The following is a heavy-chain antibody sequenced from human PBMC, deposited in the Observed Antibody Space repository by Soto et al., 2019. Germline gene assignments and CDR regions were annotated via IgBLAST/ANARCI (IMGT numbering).Heavy chain of an antibody. CDR2: IYYSGST. CDR1: GGSISSYY. Sequence: PSETLYLTCTVPGGSISSYYWSWIRQPPGKGLEWIGYIYYSGSTNYNPSLKSRVTISVDTSKNQFSLKLSSVTAADTAVYYCASAATYYYDSSGYFQHWGQGTLVTVS. CDR3: ASAATYYYDSSGYFQH. J-gene: IGHJ1*01. V-gene: IGHV4-59*01. D-gene: IGHD3-22*01.